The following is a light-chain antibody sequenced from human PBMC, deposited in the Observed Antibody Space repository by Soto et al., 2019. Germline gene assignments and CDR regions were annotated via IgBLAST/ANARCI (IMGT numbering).Light chain of an antibody. CDR1: QTISNY. J-gene: IGKJ1*01. V-gene: IGKV1-39*01. Sequence: DIQMTQSPSSLSASAGDRVTITCRASQTISNYLNWYQHKPGKAPKILIYAAFSLQSGVPSRFSGSGSWTDFTLTISSLQPEDFATYYCQQTYNTPRTFGQGTKVEVK. CDR2: AAF. CDR3: QQTYNTPRT.